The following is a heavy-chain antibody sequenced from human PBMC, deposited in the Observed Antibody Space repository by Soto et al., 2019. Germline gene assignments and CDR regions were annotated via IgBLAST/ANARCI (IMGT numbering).Heavy chain of an antibody. J-gene: IGHJ4*02. Sequence: PSETLSLTCTVSGGSISSYYWSWILQPPGKGLEWIGYIYYSGSTNYNPSLKSRVTISVDTSKNQFSLKLNSVTAADTAVYYCARGGAPAYFDDWGQGTLVTVSS. V-gene: IGHV4-59*01. CDR2: IYYSGST. CDR1: GGSISSYY. D-gene: IGHD3-16*01. CDR3: ARGGAPAYFDD.